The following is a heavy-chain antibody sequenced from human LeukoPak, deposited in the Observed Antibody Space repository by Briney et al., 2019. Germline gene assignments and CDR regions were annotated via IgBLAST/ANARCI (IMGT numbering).Heavy chain of an antibody. D-gene: IGHD6-19*01. V-gene: IGHV4-34*01. CDR3: AREVVAGTNKREFDS. CDR1: GGSFSGYY. J-gene: IGHJ4*02. Sequence: SETLCLTCAVYGGSFSGYYWSWIRQPPGKGLEWIGGINDSGSTNYNPSLMSRVTLSVDTSKNQFSLKVSSVTAADTAVYYCAREVVAGTNKREFDSWGQGTLVTVSS. CDR2: INDSGST.